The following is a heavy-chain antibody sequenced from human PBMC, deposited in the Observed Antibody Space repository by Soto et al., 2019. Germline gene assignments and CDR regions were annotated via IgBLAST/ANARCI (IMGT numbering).Heavy chain of an antibody. V-gene: IGHV4-30-4*01. CDR3: ARALSHYYDSSGYYTD. J-gene: IGHJ4*02. Sequence: QVQLQESGPGLVKPSQTLSLTCTVSGGSISSGDYYWSWIRQPPGKGLEWIGYIYYSGSTYYNPSLKSRVTISVDTSKNQFSLKLSSVTAADTAVYYCARALSHYYDSSGYYTDWGQGTLVTVSS. CDR1: GGSISSGDYY. D-gene: IGHD3-22*01. CDR2: IYYSGST.